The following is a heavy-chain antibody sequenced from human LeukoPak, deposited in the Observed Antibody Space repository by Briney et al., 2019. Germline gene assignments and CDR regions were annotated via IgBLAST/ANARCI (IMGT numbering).Heavy chain of an antibody. J-gene: IGHJ4*02. CDR2: IYHSGST. Sequence: SETLSLTCTVSGGSISSGGYYWSWIRQPPGKGLEWIGYIYHSGSTYYNPSLKSRVTISVDRSKNQFSLKLSSVTAADTAVYYCASVWVLSMVDYWGQGTLVTVSS. CDR1: GGSISSGGYY. D-gene: IGHD3-16*01. V-gene: IGHV4-30-2*01. CDR3: ASVWVLSMVDY.